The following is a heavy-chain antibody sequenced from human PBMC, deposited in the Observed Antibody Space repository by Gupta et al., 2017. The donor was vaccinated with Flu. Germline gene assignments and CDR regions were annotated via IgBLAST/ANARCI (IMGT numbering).Heavy chain of an antibody. Sequence: EGHLVESGGGLVQPGRSLSLSCAASGFTFQTYAMHWVRQSPGKGLEWVSGLTWNSGDIGYADSVKGRFTISRDNAKNSLYLQMNSLRPEDTALYYCVKGLGLVGFDYWGQGTPVTVSS. CDR3: VKGLGLVGFDY. J-gene: IGHJ4*02. CDR2: LTWNSGDI. V-gene: IGHV3-9*01. CDR1: GFTFQTYA. D-gene: IGHD4-17*01.